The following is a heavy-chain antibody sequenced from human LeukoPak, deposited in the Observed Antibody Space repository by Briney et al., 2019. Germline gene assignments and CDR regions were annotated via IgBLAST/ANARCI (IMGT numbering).Heavy chain of an antibody. Sequence: PSETLSLTCTVSGGSISSSSYYWGWIRQPPGKGLEWIGSIYYSGSTYYNPSLKSRVTISVDTSKNQFSLKLSSVTAADTAVYYCARGSRDYDFWSGLLFDYWGQGTLVTVSS. V-gene: IGHV4-39*01. CDR3: ARGSRDYDFWSGLLFDY. CDR1: GGSISSSSYY. J-gene: IGHJ4*02. CDR2: IYYSGST. D-gene: IGHD3-3*01.